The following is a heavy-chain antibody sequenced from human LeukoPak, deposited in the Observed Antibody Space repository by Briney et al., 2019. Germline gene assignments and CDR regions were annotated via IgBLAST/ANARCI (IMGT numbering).Heavy chain of an antibody. Sequence: PSETLSLTCTVSGGSISSSSYYWGWIRQPPGKGLEWIGSIYYSGSTYYNPSLKSRVTISVDTSKNQFSLKLSSVTAADTAVYYCARTYCSSTSCHDYWGQGTLVTVSS. CDR2: IYYSGST. CDR1: GGSISSSSYY. CDR3: ARTYCSSTSCHDY. J-gene: IGHJ4*02. V-gene: IGHV4-39*07. D-gene: IGHD2-2*01.